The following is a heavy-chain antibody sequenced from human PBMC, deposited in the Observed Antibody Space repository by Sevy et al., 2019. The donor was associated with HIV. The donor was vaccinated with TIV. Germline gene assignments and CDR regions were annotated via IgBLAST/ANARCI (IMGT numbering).Heavy chain of an antibody. J-gene: IGHJ3*02. V-gene: IGHV3-49*03. CDR2: IRSKAYGGTT. D-gene: IGHD3-10*01. CDR1: GFTFGDYA. CDR3: TRDVPKALWFGELLHDAFDI. Sequence: GGSLRLSCTASGFTFGDYAMSWFRQAPGKGLEWVGFIRSKAYGGTTEDAASVKGRFTISRDDSKSIAYLQMNSLKTEDTAVYYCTRDVPKALWFGELLHDAFDIWGQGTMVTVSS.